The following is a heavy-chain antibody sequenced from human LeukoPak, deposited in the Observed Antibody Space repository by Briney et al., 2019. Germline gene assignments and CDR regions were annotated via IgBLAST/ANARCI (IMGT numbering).Heavy chain of an antibody. CDR2: MSSGSRYI. J-gene: IGHJ4*02. CDR3: ARDRPTGASRVFVVQ. Sequence: NPGGSLRLSCTASGFTFSTYAMTWVRQAPGKGLEWISSMSSGSRYIYYADSVRGRFTISRDNTRNSLFLLMNNLRAEATAIYYCARDRPTGASRVFVVQWGQGTPVTVAS. D-gene: IGHD2-15*01. CDR1: GFTFSTYA. V-gene: IGHV3-21*06.